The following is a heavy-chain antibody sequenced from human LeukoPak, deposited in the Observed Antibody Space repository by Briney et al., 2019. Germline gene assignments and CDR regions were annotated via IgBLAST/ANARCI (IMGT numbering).Heavy chain of an antibody. CDR3: ARCRRYVSGWCNWLDP. Sequence: GGSLRLSCVVSGFTFTSDAMSWVRQAPGKGPEWVAALRGGDRHYAGSVKGRVTISGDNSKNTLYLQMNSLRAEDTAVYFCARCRRYVSGWCNWLDPWGQGTQVTVSS. CDR1: GFTFTSDA. J-gene: IGHJ5*02. CDR2: LRGGDR. V-gene: IGHV3-23*01. D-gene: IGHD6-19*01.